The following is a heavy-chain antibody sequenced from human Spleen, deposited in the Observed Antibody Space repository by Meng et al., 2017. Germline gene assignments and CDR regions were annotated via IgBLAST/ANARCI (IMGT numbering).Heavy chain of an antibody. Sequence: SETLSLTCTVPGGSISSSSYYWGWIRQPPGKGLEWIGEINHSGSTNYKPSLKSPVTISVDTSKNQFSLTLTSVTAADTAVYYCARDKPTGRGVKKGYYYYGMDVWGQGTTVTVSS. J-gene: IGHJ6*02. D-gene: IGHD3-10*01. CDR1: GGSISSSSYY. V-gene: IGHV4-39*07. CDR3: ARDKPTGRGVKKGYYYYGMDV. CDR2: INHSGST.